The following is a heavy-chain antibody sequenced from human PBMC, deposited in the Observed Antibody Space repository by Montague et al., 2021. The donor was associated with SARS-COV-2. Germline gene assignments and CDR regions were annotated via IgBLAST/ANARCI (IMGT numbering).Heavy chain of an antibody. V-gene: IGHV4-59*08. J-gene: IGHJ4*02. D-gene: IGHD5-18*01. CDR3: ASHRGGYNYDDYFNH. CDR1: TGSLSTYY. CDR2: IYYSGYT. Sequence: SETLFLTCTVSTGSLSTYYWSWIRQPPGKGLEWIGYIYYSGYTNYNPSLKSRITISVDTSKSQFYLGLSSVTAADTALYYCASHRGGYNYDDYFNHWGQGTLVSVSS.